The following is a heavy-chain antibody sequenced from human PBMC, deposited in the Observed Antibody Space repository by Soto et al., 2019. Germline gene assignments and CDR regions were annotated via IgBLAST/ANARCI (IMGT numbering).Heavy chain of an antibody. D-gene: IGHD2-15*01. Sequence: QVQLVQSGAEVKKPGSSVKVSCKASGGTFSSYAISWVRQAPGQGLEWMGGSIPIFGTANYAQKFQGRVTITADESTSTAYMELSSLRSEDTAVYYCAREGCSGGSCYSLPGRGVAAFDIWGQGTMVTVSS. CDR2: SIPIFGTA. CDR1: GGTFSSYA. J-gene: IGHJ3*02. V-gene: IGHV1-69*01. CDR3: AREGCSGGSCYSLPGRGVAAFDI.